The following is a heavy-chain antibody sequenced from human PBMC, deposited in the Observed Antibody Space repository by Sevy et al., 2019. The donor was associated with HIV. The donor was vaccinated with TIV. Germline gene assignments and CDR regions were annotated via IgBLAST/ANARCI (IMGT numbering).Heavy chain of an antibody. CDR3: AREGCTKPHDY. V-gene: IGHV3-23*01. D-gene: IGHD2-8*01. Sequence: GGSLTLSCAASGFPFSKLSMSWVRHLHGKGLEWVSTLSFGCGEINHADSVKGRFTISRDNSKNSLYLQKNNLRAEDTAVYYCAREGCTKPHDYWGQGTLVTVSS. CDR1: GFPFSKLS. CDR2: LSFGCGEI. J-gene: IGHJ4*02.